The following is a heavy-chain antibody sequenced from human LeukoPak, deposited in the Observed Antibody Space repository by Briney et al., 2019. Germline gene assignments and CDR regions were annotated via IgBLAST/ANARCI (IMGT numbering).Heavy chain of an antibody. Sequence: PGGSPRLSCAASGFTFSNYGMHWVRQAPGKGLEWVAVIWYDGSNKYYADSVKGRFTISRDNSKNTLYLQMNSLRAEDTAVYYCGRDRNYDVLTGYSTGMDVWGKGTTVTVSS. CDR1: GFTFSNYG. D-gene: IGHD3-9*01. CDR3: GRDRNYDVLTGYSTGMDV. CDR2: IWYDGSNK. V-gene: IGHV3-33*01. J-gene: IGHJ6*04.